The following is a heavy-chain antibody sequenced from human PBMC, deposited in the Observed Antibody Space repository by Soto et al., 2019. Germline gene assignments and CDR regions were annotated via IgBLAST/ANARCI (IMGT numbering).Heavy chain of an antibody. V-gene: IGHV4-61*01. Sequence: SETLSLTCTVSGGSIISSSYYWSWIRQPPGKGLEWIGYMYYSGSTNYNPSLKSRVTISVDTSKNQFSLKLSSVTAADTAVYYCAREVYGYDSGSYYNVHFDYWGQGTLVTVSS. J-gene: IGHJ4*02. CDR2: MYYSGST. D-gene: IGHD3-10*01. CDR1: GGSIISSSYY. CDR3: AREVYGYDSGSYYNVHFDY.